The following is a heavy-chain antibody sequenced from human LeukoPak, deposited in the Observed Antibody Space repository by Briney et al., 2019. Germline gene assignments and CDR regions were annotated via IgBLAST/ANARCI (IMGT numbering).Heavy chain of an antibody. CDR3: AKDLGIQLWLLSLYFDY. Sequence: GGSLRLPCAASGFTFSSYAMSWVRQAPGKGLEWVSAISGSGGSTYYADSVKGRFTISRDNSKNTLYLQMNSLRAEDTAVYYCAKDLGIQLWLLSLYFDYWGQGTLVTVSS. J-gene: IGHJ4*02. D-gene: IGHD5-18*01. CDR2: ISGSGGST. CDR1: GFTFSSYA. V-gene: IGHV3-23*01.